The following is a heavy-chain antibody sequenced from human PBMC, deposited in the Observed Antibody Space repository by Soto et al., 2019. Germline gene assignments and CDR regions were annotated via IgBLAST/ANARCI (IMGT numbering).Heavy chain of an antibody. CDR3: ARDSSYSSTWYGMDV. V-gene: IGHV1-69*04. Sequence: ASVKVSCKASGCTFSSYTISWVRQAPGQGLEWMGRIIPILGIANYAQKFQGRDTITADKSTSTAYMELRSVRSDDTTEYYCARDSSYSSTWYGMDVWGQGTTVTVSS. J-gene: IGHJ6*02. CDR1: GCTFSSYT. CDR2: IIPILGIA. D-gene: IGHD6-13*01.